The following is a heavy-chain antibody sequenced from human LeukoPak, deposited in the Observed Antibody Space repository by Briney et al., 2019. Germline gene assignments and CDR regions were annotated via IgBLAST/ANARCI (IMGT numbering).Heavy chain of an antibody. Sequence: SETLSLTCALYGGFLSGYYWGSIRQHRGEWLGCMGEINHMVATNYNPSLKSRVTISVDTSKNQFSLKLSSVTAADTAEYYCARRVKYYYGSGSYYRNPNWFDPWGQGTPVTVSS. D-gene: IGHD3-10*01. CDR2: INHMVAT. V-gene: IGHV4-34*01. CDR1: GGFLSGYY. CDR3: ARRVKYYYGSGSYYRNPNWFDP. J-gene: IGHJ5*02.